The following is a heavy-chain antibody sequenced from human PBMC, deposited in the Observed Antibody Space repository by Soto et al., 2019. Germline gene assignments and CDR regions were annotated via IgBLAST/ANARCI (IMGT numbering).Heavy chain of an antibody. J-gene: IGHJ6*02. CDR2: IYYSGTT. CDR3: ARDVVPYGDYRGMDV. V-gene: IGHV4-31*03. D-gene: IGHD4-17*01. CDR1: GVSLNSDGYY. Sequence: QVQLQESGPGLVKPSQTLSLICTVSGVSLNSDGYYWSWIRQNPGKGLQWIGYIYYSGTTYYSPSLRSRVTISLDTSAHQFSLNLTSVTAADTAVYYCARDVVPYGDYRGMDVWGQGTTVTVSS.